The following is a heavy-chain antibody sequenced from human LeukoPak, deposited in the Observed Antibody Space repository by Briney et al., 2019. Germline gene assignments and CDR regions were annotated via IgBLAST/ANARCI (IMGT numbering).Heavy chain of an antibody. V-gene: IGHV3-33*01. Sequence: GGSLRLSCAASGFTFSSYGMHWVRQAPGKGREWVAVIWYDGSNKYYADSVKGRFTISRDNPKNTLYLQMNSLRAEDTAVYYCARGRVGYYDSSGYYYFDYWGQGTLVTVSS. J-gene: IGHJ4*02. D-gene: IGHD3-22*01. CDR1: GFTFSSYG. CDR2: IWYDGSNK. CDR3: ARGRVGYYDSSGYYYFDY.